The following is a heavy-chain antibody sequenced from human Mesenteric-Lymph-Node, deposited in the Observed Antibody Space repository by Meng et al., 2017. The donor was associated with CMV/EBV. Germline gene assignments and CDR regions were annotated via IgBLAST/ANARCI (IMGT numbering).Heavy chain of an antibody. CDR3: ARRVGYCSSTSCYTMNNWFDP. V-gene: IGHV4-59*01. CDR1: GGSISSYY. D-gene: IGHD2-2*02. J-gene: IGHJ5*02. CDR2: IYYSGST. Sequence: SETLSLTCTVSGGSISSYYWSWIRQPPGKGLEWIGYIYYSGSTNYNPSLKSRVTISVDTSKNQSSLKLSSVTAADTAVYYCARRVGYCSSTSCYTMNNWFDPWGQGTLVTVSS.